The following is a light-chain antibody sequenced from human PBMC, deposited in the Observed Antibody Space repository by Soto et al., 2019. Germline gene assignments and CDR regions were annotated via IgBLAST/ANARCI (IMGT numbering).Light chain of an antibody. CDR3: QAYDSRLTYVV. CDR1: SSNIGTGYD. CDR2: GNG. V-gene: IGLV1-40*01. Sequence: QSVLTQPPSVSGAPGQRVTISCTGSSSNIGTGYDVHWYQQLPGTAPKLLIYGNGNRPSGVPDRFSGSKSGTSASLAITGLQAEDEADYYCQAYDSRLTYVVFGGGTKLPVL. J-gene: IGLJ2*01.